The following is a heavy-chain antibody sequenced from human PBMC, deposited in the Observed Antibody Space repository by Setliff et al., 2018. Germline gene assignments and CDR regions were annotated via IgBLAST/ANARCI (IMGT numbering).Heavy chain of an antibody. Sequence: PGGSLRLSCAASGFTFSDYAMSWVRQAPGKGLEWVSTISGSAGSIHLADSVKGRFTISRDNSKNTLYLQMNSLRAEDTAVYYCAKGAQALSYYDSSGYLVWGQGTLVTVSS. V-gene: IGHV3-23*01. J-gene: IGHJ4*02. CDR1: GFTFSDYA. CDR3: AKGAQALSYYDSSGYLV. CDR2: ISGSAGSI. D-gene: IGHD3-22*01.